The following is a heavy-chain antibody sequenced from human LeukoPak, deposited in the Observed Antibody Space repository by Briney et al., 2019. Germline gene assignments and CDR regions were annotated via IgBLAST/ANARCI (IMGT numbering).Heavy chain of an antibody. J-gene: IGHJ3*02. CDR3: ARGEMITFGGVIVISTFDI. D-gene: IGHD3-16*02. V-gene: IGHV1-2*02. CDR2: INPTSGGT. Sequence: ASVKVSCKTSGYTFTGYYIQWVRQAPGQGLEWMGYINPTSGGTNYAQEFQGRVTMTRDTSISTAYMELSGLTSDDTAVYYCARGEMITFGGVIVISTFDIWGQGTMVTVS. CDR1: GYTFTGYY.